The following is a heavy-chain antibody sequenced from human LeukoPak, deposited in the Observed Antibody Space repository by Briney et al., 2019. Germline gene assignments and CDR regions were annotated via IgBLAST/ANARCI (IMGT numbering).Heavy chain of an antibody. D-gene: IGHD2-15*01. CDR1: GFTFSSYS. CDR3: ARDTSSGDPFDY. V-gene: IGHV3-21*01. CDR2: ISSSSSYI. Sequence: GGSLRLSCAASGFTFSSYSMNWVRQAPGKGLEWVSSISSSSSYIDYADSVKGRFTISRDNAKNSLYLQMNSLRADDTAVYYCARDTSSGDPFDYWGQGTLVTVSS. J-gene: IGHJ4*02.